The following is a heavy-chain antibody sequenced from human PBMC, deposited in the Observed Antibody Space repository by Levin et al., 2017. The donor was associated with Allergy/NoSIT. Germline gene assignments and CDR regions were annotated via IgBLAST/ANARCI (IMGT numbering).Heavy chain of an antibody. J-gene: IGHJ5*02. V-gene: IGHV4-59*08. Sequence: PSETLSLTCTVSGGSISSFYWSWIRQPPGKNLEWIGYIYYSGSTYYNPSPKSRVTISVDTPKNQLSLRLRSVTAADTAVYYCARHHANYDYGWGPDACDTWGQGTLVTVSS. CDR3: ARHHANYDYGWGPDACDT. CDR1: GGSISSFY. D-gene: IGHD3-16*01. CDR2: IYYSGST.